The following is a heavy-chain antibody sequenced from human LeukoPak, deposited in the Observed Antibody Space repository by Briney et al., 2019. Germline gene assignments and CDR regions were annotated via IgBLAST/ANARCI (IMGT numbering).Heavy chain of an antibody. CDR3: AKRMATINY. Sequence: PGRSLRLSCAASGFTFSSYGMHWVRQAPGKGLEWVAVISYDGSNKYYADSVKGRFTISRDNSKNTLYLQMNSLRAEDTAVYYCAKRMATINYWGQGTLVTVSS. J-gene: IGHJ4*02. CDR2: ISYDGSNK. V-gene: IGHV3-30*18. D-gene: IGHD5-24*01. CDR1: GFTFSSYG.